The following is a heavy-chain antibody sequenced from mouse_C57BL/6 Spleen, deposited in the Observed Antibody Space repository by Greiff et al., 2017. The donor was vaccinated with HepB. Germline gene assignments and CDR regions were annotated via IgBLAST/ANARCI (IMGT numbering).Heavy chain of an antibody. CDR1: GFTFSDYG. CDR2: ISSGSSTI. CDR3: ARDGYGNYAMDY. V-gene: IGHV5-17*01. J-gene: IGHJ4*01. Sequence: EVKLVESGGGLVKPGGSLKLSCAASGFTFSDYGMHWVRQAPEKGLEWVAYISSGSSTIYYADTVKGRFTISRDNAKNTLFLQMTSLRSEDTAMYYCARDGYGNYAMDYWGQGTSVTVSS. D-gene: IGHD2-2*01.